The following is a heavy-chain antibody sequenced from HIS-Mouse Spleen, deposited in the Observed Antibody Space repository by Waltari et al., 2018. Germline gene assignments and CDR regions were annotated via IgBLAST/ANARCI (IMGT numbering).Heavy chain of an antibody. CDR2: INPNSGGT. D-gene: IGHD3-16*01. V-gene: IGHV1-2*02. Sequence: QVQLVQSGAEVKKPGASVKVSCKASGYTFTGYYMHWVRQAPGQGLEWMGWINPNSGGTNYPQRFQGRVTMTRDTSISTAYMELSRLGSDDTAVYYCARVSSGGSDFDYWGQGTLVTVSS. J-gene: IGHJ4*02. CDR3: ARVSSGGSDFDY. CDR1: GYTFTGYY.